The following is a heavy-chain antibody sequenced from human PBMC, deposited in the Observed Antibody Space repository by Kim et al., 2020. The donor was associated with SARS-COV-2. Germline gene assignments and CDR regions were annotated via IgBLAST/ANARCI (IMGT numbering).Heavy chain of an antibody. V-gene: IGHV1-2*04. D-gene: IGHD2-21*01. Sequence: ASVKVSCKASGYTFTGYYMHWVRQAPGQGLEWMGWINPNSGGTNYAQQFQGWVTMTRDTSISTAYMELSRLRSDDTTGYYCARCGYYYGMDVWGQGTTVPVSS. CDR3: ARCGYYYGMDV. CDR1: GYTFTGYY. J-gene: IGHJ6*02. CDR2: INPNSGGT.